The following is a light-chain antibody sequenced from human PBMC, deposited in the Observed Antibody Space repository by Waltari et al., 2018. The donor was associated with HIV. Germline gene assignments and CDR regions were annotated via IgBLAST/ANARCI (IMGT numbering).Light chain of an antibody. Sequence: ETVMTQSPGTLSVSPGGRATLSCRASQNVFSDLAWYHQKPGQTPSLLIFGASKRATGVPARFSGSGSGTEFTLTITSLQTEDYGLYHCQQYKTWPLTFGQGTRVEIK. V-gene: IGKV3-15*01. CDR2: GAS. CDR1: QNVFSD. CDR3: QQYKTWPLT. J-gene: IGKJ1*01.